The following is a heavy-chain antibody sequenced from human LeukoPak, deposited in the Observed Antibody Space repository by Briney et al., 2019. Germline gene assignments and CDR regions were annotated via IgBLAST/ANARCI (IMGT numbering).Heavy chain of an antibody. CDR1: GFTFSSHS. D-gene: IGHD3-3*01. Sequence: GRSLRLSCAASGFTFSSHSIHWVRQAPGKGLEWVAVISYDGSDKYYADSVKGRFTISRDNAKNSLYLQMNSLRAEDTAVYYCARDFWSGYSVSYFDYWGQGTLVTVSS. CDR3: ARDFWSGYSVSYFDY. J-gene: IGHJ4*02. CDR2: ISYDGSDK. V-gene: IGHV3-30-3*01.